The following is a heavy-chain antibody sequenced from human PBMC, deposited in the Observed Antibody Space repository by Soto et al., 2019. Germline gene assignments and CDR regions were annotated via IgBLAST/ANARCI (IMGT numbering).Heavy chain of an antibody. D-gene: IGHD3-10*01. CDR3: AGAPRELLAEGPLFLYCYYGFSV. CDR1: GGSFTEAY. Sequence: QVHLQQWGAGLLKPSGTLSLTCTVSGGSFTEAYWTWVRQSPGRGLEWIGEVFHAGNTNYNPSLKSCVTPSLDTAKNQFSLRLTSVTAADSAVYCCAGAPRELLAEGPLFLYCYYGFSVWGQGTTVIVSS. V-gene: IGHV4-34*12. CDR2: VFHAGNT. J-gene: IGHJ6*02.